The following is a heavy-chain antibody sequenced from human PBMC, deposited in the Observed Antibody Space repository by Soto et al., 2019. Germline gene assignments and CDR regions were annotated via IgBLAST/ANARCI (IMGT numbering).Heavy chain of an antibody. V-gene: IGHV1-18*01. D-gene: IGHD3-16*01. CDR1: GYTFTRYG. CDR3: AMVDVYVTPSPQDV. Sequence: QVQLVQSGAEVKNPGASVKVSCKASGYTFTRYGIGWARQAPGQGLEWMGWINTYNGNTNDAQNVQGRVTLTTDTSTSTAYMELRSLRSNDTAIYDCAMVDVYVTPSPQDVW. CDR2: INTYNGNT. J-gene: IGHJ6*01.